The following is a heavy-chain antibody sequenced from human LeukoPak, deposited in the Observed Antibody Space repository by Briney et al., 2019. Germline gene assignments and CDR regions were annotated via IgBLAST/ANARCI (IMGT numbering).Heavy chain of an antibody. Sequence: PSETLSLTCTVSDGSISSYYWSWIRQPPGKGLEWIGYIYYSGSTNYNPSLKSRVTISVDTSKNQFSLKLSSVTAADTAVYYCARAGGYDQLDYYYGMDVWGKGTTVTVSS. V-gene: IGHV4-59*01. CDR1: DGSISSYY. CDR3: ARAGGYDQLDYYYGMDV. D-gene: IGHD5-12*01. CDR2: IYYSGST. J-gene: IGHJ6*04.